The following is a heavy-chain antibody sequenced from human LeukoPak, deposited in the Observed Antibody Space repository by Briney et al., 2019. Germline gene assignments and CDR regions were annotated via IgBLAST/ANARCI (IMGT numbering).Heavy chain of an antibody. J-gene: IGHJ4*02. D-gene: IGHD3-22*01. Sequence: GGSLRLSCAASGFTFSDYYMSWIRQAPGKGLVWVSYISSSSSYTNYADSVKGRFTISRDNAKNSLYLQMNSLRAEDTAVYYCARVHRGGLWSLLGGVPTKLNYFDYWGQGTLVTVSS. CDR3: ARVHRGGLWSLLGGVPTKLNYFDY. CDR1: GFTFSDYY. V-gene: IGHV3-11*06. CDR2: ISSSSSYT.